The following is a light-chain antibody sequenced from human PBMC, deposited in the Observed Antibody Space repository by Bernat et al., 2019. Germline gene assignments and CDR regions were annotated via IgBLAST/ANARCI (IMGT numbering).Light chain of an antibody. Sequence: EVVLTQSPATLSLSPGETATLSCRASQSVNTYLAWYQQKPDQAPRLLIYDVSYRATGIPGRFSGSGSGTDFTLTISSLEAEDFAMYYCQQRSDWITFGQGTRLEI. J-gene: IGKJ5*01. CDR2: DVS. V-gene: IGKV3-11*01. CDR1: QSVNTY. CDR3: QQRSDWIT.